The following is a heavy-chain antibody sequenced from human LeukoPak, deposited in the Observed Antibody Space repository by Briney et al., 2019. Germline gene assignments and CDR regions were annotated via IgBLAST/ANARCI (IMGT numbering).Heavy chain of an antibody. CDR2: IYYSGST. J-gene: IGHJ4*02. CDR3: ARRVVRGVSYYFDY. CDR1: GGSISSDY. D-gene: IGHD3-10*01. Sequence: SETLSLTCTVSGGSISSDYWSWIRQPPGKGLEWIGYIYYSGSTNYNPSLKSRVTISVDTSKNQFSLKLSSVTAADTAVYYCARRVVRGVSYYFDYWGQGTLVTVSS. V-gene: IGHV4-59*08.